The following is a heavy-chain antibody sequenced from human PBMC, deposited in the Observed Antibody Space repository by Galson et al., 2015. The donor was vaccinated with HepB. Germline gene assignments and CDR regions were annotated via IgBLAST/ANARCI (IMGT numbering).Heavy chain of an antibody. CDR1: GGTFSSYA. Sequence: SVKVSCKASGGTFSSYAISWVRQAPGQGLEWMGGIIPIFGTANYAQKFQGRVTITADESTSTAYMELSSLRSEDTAVYYCARGGPYCSSTSCYPHDTYYYYYYGMDVWGQGTTVTVSS. CDR3: ARGGPYCSSTSCYPHDTYYYYYYGMDV. D-gene: IGHD2-2*01. CDR2: IIPIFGTA. J-gene: IGHJ6*02. V-gene: IGHV1-69*13.